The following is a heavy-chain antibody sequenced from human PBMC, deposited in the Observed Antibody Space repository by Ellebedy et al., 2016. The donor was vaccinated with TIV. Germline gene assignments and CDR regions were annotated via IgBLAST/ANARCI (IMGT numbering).Heavy chain of an antibody. CDR2: ISGSGDKT. V-gene: IGHV3-23*01. D-gene: IGHD5-18*01. Sequence: PGGSLRLSCAATGFIFHFYALTWVRQAPGKGLEWVSAISGSGDKTYYADSVKGRFTISRDNSKTTLYRKMDGLRVEDTAVYFWATRVGEGIQLWGGFDSWGQGTLVTVSS. CDR1: GFIFHFYA. CDR3: ATRVGEGIQLWGGFDS. J-gene: IGHJ4*02.